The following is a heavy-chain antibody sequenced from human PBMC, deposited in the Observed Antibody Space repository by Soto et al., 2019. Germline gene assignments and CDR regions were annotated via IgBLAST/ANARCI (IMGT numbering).Heavy chain of an antibody. J-gene: IGHJ4*02. CDR3: AKAAAYDSSGYYYYLDY. D-gene: IGHD3-22*01. CDR2: ISYDGSDK. CDR1: GFTFSIYA. V-gene: IGHV3-30*18. Sequence: GGSLRLSCVGSGFTFSIYAMHWVRQAPGKGLEWVTSISYDGSDKNYINSVKGQFTVSRDNSKNTLYLQMNSLRAEDTAVYYCAKAAAYDSSGYYYYLDYWGQGTLVTVSS.